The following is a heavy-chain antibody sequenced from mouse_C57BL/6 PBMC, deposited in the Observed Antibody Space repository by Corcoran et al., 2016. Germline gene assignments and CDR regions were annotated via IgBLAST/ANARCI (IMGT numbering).Heavy chain of an antibody. V-gene: IGHV1-81*01. CDR1: GYTFTSYG. CDR2: IYPRSGNT. J-gene: IGHJ3*01. D-gene: IGHD2-4*01. CDR3: ARRGHYDWFAY. Sequence: QVQLQQSGAELARPGASVKLSCKASGYTFTSYGISWVKQRTGQGLEWIGEIYPRSGNTYYNEKLKGKATLTADKSSSTAYMELRSLTSEDSAVYFCARRGHYDWFAYWGQGTLVTVSA.